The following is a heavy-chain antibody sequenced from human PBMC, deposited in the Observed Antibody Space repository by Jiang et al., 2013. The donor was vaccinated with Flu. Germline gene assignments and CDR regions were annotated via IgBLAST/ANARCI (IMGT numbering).Heavy chain of an antibody. V-gene: IGHV3-48*03. Sequence: WVLYISSSGSTIYYADSVKGRFTISRDNAKNSLYLQMNSLRAEDTAVYYCARVGYYDSSGYLDYWGQGTLVTVSS. CDR2: ISSSGSTI. J-gene: IGHJ4*02. D-gene: IGHD3-22*01. CDR3: ARVGYYDSSGYLDY.